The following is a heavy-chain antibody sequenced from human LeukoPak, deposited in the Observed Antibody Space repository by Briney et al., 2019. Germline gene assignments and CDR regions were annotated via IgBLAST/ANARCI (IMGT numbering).Heavy chain of an antibody. Sequence: PGGSLRLSCAASGFSFSSYYMSWVRQAPGKGLEWVALINPDGGERYYVDSVKGRFTISRDNAKNSLYLQMDSLRDDDTAMYFCTRDLAAVPGPRMDVWGQGTTVTVSS. J-gene: IGHJ6*02. CDR1: GFSFSSYY. V-gene: IGHV3-7*03. D-gene: IGHD6-19*01. CDR2: INPDGGER. CDR3: TRDLAAVPGPRMDV.